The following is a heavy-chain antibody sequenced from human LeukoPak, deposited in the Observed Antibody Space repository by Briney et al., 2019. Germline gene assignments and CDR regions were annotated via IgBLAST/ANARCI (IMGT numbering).Heavy chain of an antibody. Sequence: GASVKVSCKASGYTFTSYYMHWVRQAPGQGLEWMGIINPSGGSTSYAQKFQGRVTMTRDTSTSTVYMELNSLISEDTAVYYCARGGRLQQQLYRLDYWGQGTLVTVSS. J-gene: IGHJ4*02. D-gene: IGHD6-13*01. CDR2: INPSGGST. CDR1: GYTFTSYY. V-gene: IGHV1-46*01. CDR3: ARGGRLQQQLYRLDY.